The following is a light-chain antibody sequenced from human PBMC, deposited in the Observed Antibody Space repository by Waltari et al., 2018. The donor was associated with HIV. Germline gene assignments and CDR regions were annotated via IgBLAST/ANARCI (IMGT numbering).Light chain of an antibody. CDR1: TSNIGSQF. CDR3: ATWDDTLSARV. V-gene: IGLV1-47*01. J-gene: IGLJ3*02. Sequence: QSVVTQPPSASGTPGQKVTLSCSGSTSNIGSQFVYWYQQFPGAAPNLLIYKNDQRPSGVPDRFSGSKSDTAAYLAISGLRSEDEGDYYCATWDDTLSARVFGGGTKLTVL. CDR2: KND.